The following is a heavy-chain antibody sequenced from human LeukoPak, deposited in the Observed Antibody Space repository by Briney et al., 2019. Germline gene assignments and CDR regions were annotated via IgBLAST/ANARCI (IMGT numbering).Heavy chain of an antibody. D-gene: IGHD6-19*01. V-gene: IGHV3-49*03. CDR3: TRDQGGSSGWHTDDAFDI. CDR1: GFTFGDYA. J-gene: IGHJ3*02. CDR2: IRSKAYGGTT. Sequence: GGSLRLSCTASGFTFGDYAMSWFRQAPGKGLEWVGFIRSKAYGGTTEYAASVKGRFTISRDDSKSIAYLQMNSLKTEDTAVYYCTRDQGGSSGWHTDDAFDIWGQGTMVTVSS.